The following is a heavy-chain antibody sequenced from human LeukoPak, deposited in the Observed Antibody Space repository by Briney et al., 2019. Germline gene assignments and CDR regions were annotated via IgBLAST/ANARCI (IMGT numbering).Heavy chain of an antibody. V-gene: IGHV3-33*08. Sequence: GRSLRLSCAASGFSFSTFGMHWARRAPGRGLEWVAVIWNDGSKKFYAESVKGRFTISRDNSQNTLYLQMNRLRAEDTAVYYCGRDSLGGDYWGQGTLVTVAS. J-gene: IGHJ4*02. D-gene: IGHD3-16*01. CDR2: IWNDGSKK. CDR3: GRDSLGGDY. CDR1: GFSFSTFG.